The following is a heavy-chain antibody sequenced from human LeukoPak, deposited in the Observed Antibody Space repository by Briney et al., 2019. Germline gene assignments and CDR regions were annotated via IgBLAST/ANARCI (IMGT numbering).Heavy chain of an antibody. CDR3: ARDQYGSGSYLFDY. V-gene: IGHV3-30-3*01. CDR2: ISYDGSNK. J-gene: IGHJ4*02. Sequence: GRSLRLSCAASGFTFSSYAMHWVRQAPGKGLEWVAVISYDGSNKYYADSVKGRFTISRDNSKNTLYLQMNSLRAEDTAVYYCARDQYGSGSYLFDYWGQGTLVTVSS. D-gene: IGHD3-10*01. CDR1: GFTFSSYA.